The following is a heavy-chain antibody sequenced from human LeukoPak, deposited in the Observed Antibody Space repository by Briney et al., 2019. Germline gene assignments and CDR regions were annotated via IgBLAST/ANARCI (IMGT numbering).Heavy chain of an antibody. J-gene: IGHJ4*02. CDR1: GVTLSNYA. V-gene: IGHV3-23*01. Sequence: GSLRLSCVASGVTLSNYAMSWARQAPGKGLEWVSGISSSGSGGNTYYADSVKGRFTISRDNSKNTLYLQMNSLRAEDTAVYYCAKESGYDLAAHFWGQGTLVTVSS. D-gene: IGHD5-12*01. CDR2: ISSSGSGGNT. CDR3: AKESGYDLAAHF.